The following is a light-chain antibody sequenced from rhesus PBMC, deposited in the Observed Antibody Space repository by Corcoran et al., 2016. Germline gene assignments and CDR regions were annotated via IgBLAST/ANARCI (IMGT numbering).Light chain of an antibody. CDR2: FDS. CDR1: DIGNKY. V-gene: IGLV3-36*02. J-gene: IGLJ1*01. CDR3: QVWDNLSDHPYI. Sequence: SYALTQSPAVSLSPGQTARITCGGDDIGNKYVHWYQQKPPQAPLLLIYFDSERPSGIPYRFSASKSGNTATLTISGVEAGDEADYYCQVWDNLSDHPYIFGVGTRLTVL.